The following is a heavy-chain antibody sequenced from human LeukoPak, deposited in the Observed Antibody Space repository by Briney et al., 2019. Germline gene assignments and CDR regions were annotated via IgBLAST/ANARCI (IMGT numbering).Heavy chain of an antibody. CDR1: GGSFSGYY. J-gene: IGHJ5*02. CDR3: ARERGGATNWFDP. D-gene: IGHD1-26*01. Sequence: SETLSLTCAVYGGSFSGYYWSWIRQPPGKGLEWIGEINHSGSTNYNPSLKSRVTISVDTSKNQFSLKLSSVTAADTAVYYCARERGGATNWFDPWGQGALVTVSS. CDR2: INHSGST. V-gene: IGHV4-34*01.